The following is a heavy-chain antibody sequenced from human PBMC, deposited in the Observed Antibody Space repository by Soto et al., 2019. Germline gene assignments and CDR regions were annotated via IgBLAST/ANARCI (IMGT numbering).Heavy chain of an antibody. D-gene: IGHD6-13*01. V-gene: IGHV4-39*01. J-gene: IGHJ6*02. CDR1: GGSISSSSYY. Sequence: PSETLSLTCTVSGGSISSSSYYWVWIRQPPGKGLEWIGSIYYSGSTYYNPSLKSRVTISVDTSKNQFSLKLSSVTAADTAVYYCARAIAAARKTPPLAYYYYYGMDVWGQGTTVTVSS. CDR2: IYYSGST. CDR3: ARAIAAARKTPPLAYYYYYGMDV.